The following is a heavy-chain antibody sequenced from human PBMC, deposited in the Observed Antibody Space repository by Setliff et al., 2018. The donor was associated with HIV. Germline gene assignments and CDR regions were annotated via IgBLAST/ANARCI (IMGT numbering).Heavy chain of an antibody. CDR1: GGSIASDIYY. CDR3: ARDGPLEGSYRYYYYYMDV. CDR2: IYTRGST. V-gene: IGHV4-61*02. Sequence: SETLSLTCTVSGGSIASDIYYWNWIRQPAGKGLEWIGRIYTRGSTNYNPSLKSRVTISVDTSKNQFSLKLSSVTAADTAVYYCARDGPLEGSYRYYYYYMDVWGKGTTVTVSS. J-gene: IGHJ6*03. D-gene: IGHD3-10*01.